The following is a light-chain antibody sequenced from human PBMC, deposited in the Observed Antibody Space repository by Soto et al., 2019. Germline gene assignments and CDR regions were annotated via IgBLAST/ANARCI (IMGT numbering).Light chain of an antibody. CDR1: SSEVGGYNY. J-gene: IGLJ1*01. CDR3: SSYTSSITYV. CDR2: EVT. V-gene: IGLV2-14*01. Sequence: QSALTQPASVSGSPGQSLTISCTGTSSEVGGYNYVSWYQQHPGKAPKLMIYEVTNRPSGVSNRFSGSKSGNTASLTVAGLQDDDEAYYYCSSYTSSITYVFVTGTKLTVL.